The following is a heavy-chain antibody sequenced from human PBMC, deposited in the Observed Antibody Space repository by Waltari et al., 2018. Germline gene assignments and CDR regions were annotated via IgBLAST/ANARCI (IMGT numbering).Heavy chain of an antibody. D-gene: IGHD3-3*01. CDR2: ISPICGTA. CDR1: GGTFSSYA. J-gene: IGHJ6*02. V-gene: IGHV1-69*08. CDR3: ASPRYYDFWSGSQVGYYYGMDV. Sequence: QVQLVQSGAEVKKPGSSVKVSCKASGGTFSSYAISWVRPAPGPGLEWVGRISPICGTANYAQKFQGRVTITADKSTSTAYMELSSLRSEDTAVYYCASPRYYDFWSGSQVGYYYGMDVWGQGTTVTVSS.